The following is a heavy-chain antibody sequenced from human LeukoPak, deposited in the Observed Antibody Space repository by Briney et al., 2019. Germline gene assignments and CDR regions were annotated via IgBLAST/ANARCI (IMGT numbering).Heavy chain of an antibody. CDR2: IIPIFGTA. J-gene: IGHJ4*02. V-gene: IGHV1-69*06. D-gene: IGHD2-15*01. CDR3: ARGGGIYCNGGSCYFDY. Sequence: SVKVSCKASGGTFSSYAISWVRQAPGQGLEWMGGIIPIFGTANYAQKFQGRVTITADKSTSTAYMELSSLRSEDTAVYYCARGGGIYCNGGSCYFDYWGQGTLVTVSS. CDR1: GGTFSSYA.